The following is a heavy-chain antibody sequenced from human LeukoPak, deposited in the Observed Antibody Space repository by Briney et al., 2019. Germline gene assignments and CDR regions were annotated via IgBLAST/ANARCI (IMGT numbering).Heavy chain of an antibody. Sequence: PSETLSLTCTVSGGSISSGDYYWSWIRQHPEKGLEWIGYTFYSGSTYYNPSLKSRVTISVDTSKNQFSLKLSSVTAADTAVYYCARAIRGRMIVVPVDTRFDPWGQGTLVTVSS. CDR1: GGSISSGDYY. CDR3: ARAIRGRMIVVPVDTRFDP. V-gene: IGHV4-31*03. J-gene: IGHJ5*02. D-gene: IGHD3-22*01. CDR2: TFYSGST.